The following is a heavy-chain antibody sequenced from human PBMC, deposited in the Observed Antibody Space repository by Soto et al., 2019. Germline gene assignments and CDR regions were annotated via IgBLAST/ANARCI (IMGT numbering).Heavy chain of an antibody. Sequence: PSETLSLTCAVYGGSFNGYYWSWIRQPPGKGLEWIGEINHSGSTNYNPSLKSRVTISVDTSKNQFSLKLSSVTAADTAVYYCARGRKGSGSYLPGNWFDPWGQGTLVTVSS. CDR3: ARGRKGSGSYLPGNWFDP. D-gene: IGHD3-10*01. V-gene: IGHV4-34*01. CDR1: GGSFNGYY. CDR2: INHSGST. J-gene: IGHJ5*02.